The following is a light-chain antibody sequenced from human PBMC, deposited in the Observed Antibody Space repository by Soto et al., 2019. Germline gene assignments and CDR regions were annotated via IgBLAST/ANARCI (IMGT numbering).Light chain of an antibody. CDR1: QGISSY. CDR2: AAS. Sequence: DIQMTQSPSSLSASVGDRVTITFRASQGISSYLAWYQQKPGKAPKLLIYAASNLQSGVSSRFIGRGSGKEFTLTISSLQPEDLATYYCQQLNSYPRLFNFGGGTKVDIK. J-gene: IGKJ4*01. CDR3: QQLNSYPRLFN. V-gene: IGKV1-9*01.